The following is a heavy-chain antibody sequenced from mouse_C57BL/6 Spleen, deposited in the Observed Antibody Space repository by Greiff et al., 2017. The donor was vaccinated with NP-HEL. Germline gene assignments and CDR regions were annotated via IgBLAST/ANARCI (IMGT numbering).Heavy chain of an antibody. V-gene: IGHV5-6*01. CDR3: ARELGRFWYFDV. J-gene: IGHJ1*03. CDR2: ISSGGSYT. CDR1: GFTFSSYG. Sequence: EVQGVESGGDLVKPGGSLKLSCAASGFTFSSYGMSWVRQTPDKRLEWVATISSGGSYTYYPDSVKGRFTISRDNAKNTLYLQMSSLKSEDTAMYYCARELGRFWYFDVWGTGTTVTVSS. D-gene: IGHD4-1*01.